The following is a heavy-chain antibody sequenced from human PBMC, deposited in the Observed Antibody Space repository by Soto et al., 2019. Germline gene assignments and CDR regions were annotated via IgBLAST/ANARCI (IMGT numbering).Heavy chain of an antibody. Sequence: EVPLVESGGGLVKPGGSLRISCTASGLTFVYAWMDWVRQAPGKWLEWVGRIKSQAGGGTIEYAAPVKGRFTISRDDSKNTVYLQMDRLKTEDTAVYYCTHVSSVAHPFSDFWGQGTLVTVSS. J-gene: IGHJ4*02. CDR1: GLTFVYAW. CDR2: IKSQAGGGTI. D-gene: IGHD3-3*01. V-gene: IGHV3-15*07. CDR3: THVSSVAHPFSDF.